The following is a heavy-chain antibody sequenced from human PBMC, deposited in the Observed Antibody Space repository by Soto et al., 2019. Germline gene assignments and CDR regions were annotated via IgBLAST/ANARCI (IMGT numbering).Heavy chain of an antibody. D-gene: IGHD4-17*01. CDR1: GGSISTGGYY. V-gene: IGHV4-31*03. CDR2: IYYSGST. CDR3: ARGLSVTLFDN. J-gene: IGHJ4*02. Sequence: QVQLQESGPGLVRPSQTLSLTCTVSGGSISTGGYYWTWIRQHPGKGLEWIGYIYYSGSTYYNPSLKSRVTISVDTSKNQFSLKLSSVTAADTAVYYCARGLSVTLFDNWGQGTLVTVSS.